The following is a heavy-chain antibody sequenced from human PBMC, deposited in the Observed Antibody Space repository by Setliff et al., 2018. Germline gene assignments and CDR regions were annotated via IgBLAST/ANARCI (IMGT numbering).Heavy chain of an antibody. J-gene: IGHJ5*02. CDR2: INHDGIEK. Sequence: QPGGSLRLSCAASGFSFRDSWMSWVRQAPGKGLEWVANINHDGIEKYYVDSVKGRFTISRDNAKNSLYLQMNSLRAEDTAVYYCVRGGEGRDDSNSGSWGQGTLVTVSS. CDR3: VRGGEGRDDSNSGS. CDR1: GFSFRDSW. D-gene: IGHD2-21*02. V-gene: IGHV3-7*01.